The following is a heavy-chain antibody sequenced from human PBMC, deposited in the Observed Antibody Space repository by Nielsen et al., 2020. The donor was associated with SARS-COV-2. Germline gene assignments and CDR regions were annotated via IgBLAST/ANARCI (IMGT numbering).Heavy chain of an antibody. V-gene: IGHV3-11*03. CDR3: AKSGYCNGGICYSTEYFQD. CDR2: ISASGSYT. J-gene: IGHJ1*01. CDR1: GFTFSSYW. Sequence: GGSLRLSCAASGFTFSSYWMSWVRQAPGKGLEWISYISASGSYTNYGDSLKGRFTISRDNAKNSLFLQMNSLRAEDTAIYYCAKSGYCNGGICYSTEYFQDWGQGTLVTVSS. D-gene: IGHD2-15*01.